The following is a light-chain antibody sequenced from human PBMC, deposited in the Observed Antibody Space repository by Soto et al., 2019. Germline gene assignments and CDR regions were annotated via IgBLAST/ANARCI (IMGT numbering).Light chain of an antibody. V-gene: IGLV2-8*01. CDR2: EVS. CDR3: SSYAGSNTVV. CDR1: SSDVGGYNY. J-gene: IGLJ2*01. Sequence: QSALTQPPSASGSPGQSVTISCTGTSSDVGGYNYVSWYQQHPGKAPKLMIYEVSKRPSGVPDRFSGSKSGNTASLTVSGLQGEDEADYYCSSYAGSNTVVFGGGTQLTVL.